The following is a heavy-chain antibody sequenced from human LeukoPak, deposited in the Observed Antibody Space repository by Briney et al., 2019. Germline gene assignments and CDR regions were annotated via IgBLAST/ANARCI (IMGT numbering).Heavy chain of an antibody. Sequence: SETLSLTCTVSGASISSFYWNWIRQPADKGLEWIGRIYTTGGSDYNPSLKSRVTMSLDTSTNQFSLKLMSVTAADTAVYYCARDRWRLGGEFDYWGQGTLISVSS. CDR2: IYTTGGS. CDR1: GASISSFY. V-gene: IGHV4-4*07. J-gene: IGHJ4*02. CDR3: ARDRWRLGGEFDY. D-gene: IGHD3-16*01.